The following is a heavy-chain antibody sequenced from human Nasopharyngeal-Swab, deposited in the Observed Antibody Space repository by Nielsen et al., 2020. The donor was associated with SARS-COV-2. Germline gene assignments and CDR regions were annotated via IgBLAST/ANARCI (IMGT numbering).Heavy chain of an antibody. J-gene: IGHJ4*02. CDR3: ARDPFSGY. D-gene: IGHD3-10*01. Sequence: GGSLRLSCAASGFTFSSYSMNWVRQAPGKGLEWVSSISSSSSHIYYADSVKGRFTISRDNAKNSLYLQMNSLRAEDTAVYYCARDPFSGYWGQGTLVTVSS. CDR2: ISSSSSHI. CDR1: GFTFSSYS. V-gene: IGHV3-21*01.